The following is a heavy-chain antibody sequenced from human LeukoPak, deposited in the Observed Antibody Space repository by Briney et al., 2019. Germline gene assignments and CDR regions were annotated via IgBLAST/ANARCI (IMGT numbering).Heavy chain of an antibody. CDR3: ARHRLYNWFDP. J-gene: IGHJ5*02. Sequence: SETLSLTCAVYGGSFSGYYWSWIRQPPGKGLEWIGEINHSGSTNYNPSLKSRVTISVDTSKNQFSLKLSSVTAADTAVYYCARHRLYNWFDPWGQGTLVTVSS. CDR1: GGSFSGYY. D-gene: IGHD3-16*02. CDR2: INHSGST. V-gene: IGHV4-34*01.